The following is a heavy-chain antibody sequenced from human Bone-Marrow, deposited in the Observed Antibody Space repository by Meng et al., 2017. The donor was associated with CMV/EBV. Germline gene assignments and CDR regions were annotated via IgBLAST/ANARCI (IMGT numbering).Heavy chain of an antibody. J-gene: IGHJ6*02. D-gene: IGHD2-2*01. CDR1: GGTFSSYT. CDR2: IIPILGIT. Sequence: SVKVSCKASGGTFSSYTISWVRQAPGQGLEWMGRIIPILGITNYAQKFQGGVTITADKSTSTAYMELSSLRSEDTAVYYVARWGRYCSSTSCRDLGMDVWGQGTTVTVSS. CDR3: ARWGRYCSSTSCRDLGMDV. V-gene: IGHV1-69*02.